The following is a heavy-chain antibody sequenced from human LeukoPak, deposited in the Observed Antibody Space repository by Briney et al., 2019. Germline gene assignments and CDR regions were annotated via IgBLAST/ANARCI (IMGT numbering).Heavy chain of an antibody. CDR2: INHSGST. CDR1: GGSFSGYY. D-gene: IGHD3-10*01. Sequence: PSETLSLTCAVYGGSFSGYYWSGIRQPPGKGLEWSGEINHSGSTNYNPSLKSRVTISVDTSKNQFSLKLSSVTAADTAVYYCARGRTMVRGVTVDYYYYMDVWGKGTTVTVSS. J-gene: IGHJ6*03. V-gene: IGHV4-34*01. CDR3: ARGRTMVRGVTVDYYYYMDV.